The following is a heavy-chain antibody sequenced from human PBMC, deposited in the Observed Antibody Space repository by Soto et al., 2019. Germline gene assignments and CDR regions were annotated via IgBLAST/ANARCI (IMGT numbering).Heavy chain of an antibody. D-gene: IGHD3-3*01. CDR2: ISSSGSTI. CDR3: AREDFWSDYYTWFDY. J-gene: IGHJ4*02. V-gene: IGHV3-48*03. Sequence: PGGSLRLSCAASGFTFSSYEMNWVRQAPGKGLEWVSYISSSGSTIYYADSVKGRFTISRDNAKNSLYLQMNSLRAEDTAVYYCAREDFWSDYYTWFDYWGQGTLVTVSS. CDR1: GFTFSSYE.